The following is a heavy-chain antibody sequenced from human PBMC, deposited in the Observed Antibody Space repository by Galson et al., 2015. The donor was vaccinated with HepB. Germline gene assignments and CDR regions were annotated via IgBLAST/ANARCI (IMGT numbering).Heavy chain of an antibody. CDR2: IKQDGSEK. D-gene: IGHD3-22*01. J-gene: IGHJ1*01. V-gene: IGHV3-7*03. CDR1: GFTFSSYW. CDR3: ARGTYYYGSSGPEYFQH. Sequence: SLRLSCAASGFTFSSYWMSWVRQAPGKGLEWVANIKQDGSEKYYVDSVKGRFTISRDNAKNSLYLQMNSLRAEDTAVYYCARGTYYYGSSGPEYFQHWGQGTLVTVSS.